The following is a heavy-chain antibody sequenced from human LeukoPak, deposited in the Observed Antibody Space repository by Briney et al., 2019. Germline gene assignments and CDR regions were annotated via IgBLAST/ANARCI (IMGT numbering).Heavy chain of an antibody. V-gene: IGHV4-61*02. Sequence: SQTLSLTCTVSGGSISSGSYYWSWIRQPAGKGLEWIGRIYTSGSTNYNPSLKSRVTISVDTSKNQFSLKLSSVTAADTAVYYCARDNDYGDYGLWYFDLWGRGTLVTVSS. J-gene: IGHJ2*01. CDR2: IYTSGST. D-gene: IGHD4-17*01. CDR3: ARDNDYGDYGLWYFDL. CDR1: GGSISSGSYY.